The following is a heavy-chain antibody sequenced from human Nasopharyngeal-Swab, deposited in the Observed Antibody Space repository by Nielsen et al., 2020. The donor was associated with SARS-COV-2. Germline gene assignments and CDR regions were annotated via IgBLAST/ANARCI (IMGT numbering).Heavy chain of an antibody. V-gene: IGHV2-5*02. J-gene: IGHJ6*02. Sequence: SGPTLVKPTQTLTLTCTFSGFSLSTSVVGVGWIRQPPGKALEWLALIYWDDDKRYSPSLKSRLTITKDTSKNQMVLTMTNMDPVDTATYYCAHRSSYYGMDVWGQGTTVTVSS. CDR1: GFSLSTSVVG. CDR2: IYWDDDK. CDR3: AHRSSYYGMDV.